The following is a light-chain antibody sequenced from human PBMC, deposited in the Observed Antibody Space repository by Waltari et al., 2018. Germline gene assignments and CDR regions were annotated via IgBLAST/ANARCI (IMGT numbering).Light chain of an antibody. V-gene: IGKV1-9*01. CDR3: QHLDSYPIT. J-gene: IGKJ5*01. CDR2: AAS. CDR1: QGISTF. Sequence: DIQLTQSPSFLSASVGDRVTITCRASQGISTFLAWYQKKPGKAPKVLIYAASTLQSGVPSRFSGSGSGTEFTLTISSLQPEDFATYYCQHLDSYPITFGQGTRLEIK.